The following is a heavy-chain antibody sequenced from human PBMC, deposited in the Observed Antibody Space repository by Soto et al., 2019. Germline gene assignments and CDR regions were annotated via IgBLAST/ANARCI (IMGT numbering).Heavy chain of an antibody. Sequence: PGGSLRLSCAASGFTFSDYGIHWVRQAPGKGLEWVAVISYDGSDTYYSDSVKGRFTISRDNSKNTLYLQMNSLRTDDSAMYYCAKGGAVVPAAILDYWGPGTLVTVSS. CDR1: GFTFSDYG. CDR2: ISYDGSDT. D-gene: IGHD2-2*01. V-gene: IGHV3-30*18. CDR3: AKGGAVVPAAILDY. J-gene: IGHJ4*02.